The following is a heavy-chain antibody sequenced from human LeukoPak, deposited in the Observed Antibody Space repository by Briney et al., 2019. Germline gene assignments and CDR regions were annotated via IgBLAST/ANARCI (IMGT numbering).Heavy chain of an antibody. J-gene: IGHJ3*02. CDR2: IRYDGSNK. Sequence: GGSLRLSCAASGFTFSSYGMHWVRQAPGKGLAWVAFIRYDGSNKYYADSVKGRFAISRDKSKNTLYLQMNSPRAEDTAVYYCARSQWLPYDAFDIWGQGTMVTVSS. CDR3: ARSQWLPYDAFDI. V-gene: IGHV3-30*02. D-gene: IGHD6-19*01. CDR1: GFTFSSYG.